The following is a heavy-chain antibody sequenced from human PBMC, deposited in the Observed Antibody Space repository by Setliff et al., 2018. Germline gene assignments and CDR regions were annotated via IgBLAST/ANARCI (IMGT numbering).Heavy chain of an antibody. J-gene: IGHJ3*02. CDR2: IVTYNDDT. V-gene: IGHV1-18*04. Sequence: ASVKVSCKASGYHFTSYGVNWVGQAPGQGLEWMGRIVTYNDDTYYPRKFQGRVTMTTDTPTSTAYMELRSLTSDDTAVYYCARHGSSGKFDASDIWGQGTMVTVSS. CDR1: GYHFTSYG. CDR3: ARHGSSGKFDASDI. D-gene: IGHD3-10*01.